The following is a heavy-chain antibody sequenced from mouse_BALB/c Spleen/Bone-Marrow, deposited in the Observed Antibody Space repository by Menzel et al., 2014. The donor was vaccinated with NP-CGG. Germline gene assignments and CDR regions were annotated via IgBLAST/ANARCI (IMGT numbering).Heavy chain of an antibody. CDR1: GYTFTSYW. Sequence: QVQLQQSGAELAKPGASVKMSRKASGYTFTSYWMHWVKQRPGQGLEWIGYINPSTGYTDYNQKFNDKATLTADKSSSTAYMQLSSLTSKDSAVYYCARGNPLYAMDYWGQRTSVTVSS. V-gene: IGHV1-7*01. CDR2: INPSTGYT. J-gene: IGHJ4*01. D-gene: IGHD2-1*01. CDR3: ARGNPLYAMDY.